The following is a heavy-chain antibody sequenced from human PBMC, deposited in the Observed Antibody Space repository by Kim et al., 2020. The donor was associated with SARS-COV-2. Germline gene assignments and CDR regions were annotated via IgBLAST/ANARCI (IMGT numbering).Heavy chain of an antibody. V-gene: IGHV3-30*07. J-gene: IGHJ5*02. D-gene: IGHD3-10*01. Sequence: KGRFTISRDNSTNTLYLQMNSLRAEDTAVYYCARESLLLWFGELSRWFDPWGQGTLVTVSS. CDR3: ARESLLLWFGELSRWFDP.